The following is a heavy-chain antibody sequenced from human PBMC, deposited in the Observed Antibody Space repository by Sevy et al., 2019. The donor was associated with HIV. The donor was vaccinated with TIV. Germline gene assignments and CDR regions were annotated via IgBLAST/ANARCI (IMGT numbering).Heavy chain of an antibody. V-gene: IGHV3-23*01. Sequence: GGSLRLSCAASGFTFNKYSMSWVRRPPAKGLEWVASLSFGCGEINYADSVKGRFTISRDNSKNSFYLQMNNLRAEDTALYYCAREGCTKPHDYWGQGTLVTVSS. CDR1: GFTFNKYS. CDR3: AREGCTKPHDY. D-gene: IGHD2-8*01. CDR2: LSFGCGEI. J-gene: IGHJ4*02.